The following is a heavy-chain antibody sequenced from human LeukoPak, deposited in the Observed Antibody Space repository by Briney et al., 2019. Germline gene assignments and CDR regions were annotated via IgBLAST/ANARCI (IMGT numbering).Heavy chain of an antibody. CDR2: IDRSNAYT. Sequence: PGESLKISWKGSGYSLTSYWITGVRQMPGKGLDWMGWIDRSNAYTNCSRSFQGHVTISADTSISTAYLQWSSLKASDTAMYYCGSLIVAAGTWYFELWGRGTLVTVSS. CDR3: GSLIVAAGTWYFEL. D-gene: IGHD6-13*01. CDR1: GYSLTSYW. V-gene: IGHV5-10-1*01. J-gene: IGHJ2*01.